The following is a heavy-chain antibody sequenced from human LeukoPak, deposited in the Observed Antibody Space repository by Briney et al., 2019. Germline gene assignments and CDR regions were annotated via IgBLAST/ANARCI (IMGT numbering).Heavy chain of an antibody. D-gene: IGHD2-2*01. V-gene: IGHV4-34*01. J-gene: IGHJ4*02. CDR3: ARLSPSIVVVPAALRGYFDY. Sequence: SETLSLTCAVYGGSFSGYYWSWIRQPPGKGLEWIGEINHSGSTNYNPSLKSRVTISVDTSKNQFSLKLSSVTAADTAVYYCARLSPSIVVVPAALRGYFDYWGQGTLVTVSS. CDR1: GGSFSGYY. CDR2: INHSGST.